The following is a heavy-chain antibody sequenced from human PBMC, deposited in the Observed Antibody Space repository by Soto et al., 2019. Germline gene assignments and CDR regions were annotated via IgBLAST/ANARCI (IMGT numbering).Heavy chain of an antibody. Sequence: SETLSLTCAVYGGSFSGYYWSWIRQPPGKGLEWIGEINHSGSTDYNPSLKSRVTISVDTSKNQFSLKLSSVTAADTAVYYCARGSYDYVWGSYRFYYYGMDVWGQGTTVTVSS. J-gene: IGHJ6*02. CDR3: ARGSYDYVWGSYRFYYYGMDV. D-gene: IGHD3-16*02. CDR2: INHSGST. CDR1: GGSFSGYY. V-gene: IGHV4-34*01.